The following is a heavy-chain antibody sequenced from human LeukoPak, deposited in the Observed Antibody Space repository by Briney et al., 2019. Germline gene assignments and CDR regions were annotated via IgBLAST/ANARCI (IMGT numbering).Heavy chain of an antibody. CDR3: ARPYYDFWSGYSPPGP. J-gene: IGHJ5*02. D-gene: IGHD3-3*01. CDR1: GFTFSSYA. V-gene: IGHV3-23*01. CDR2: ISGSGGST. Sequence: GGSLRLSCAASGFTFSSYAMSWVRQAPGKGLEWVSAISGSGGSTYYADSVEGRFTISRDNSKNTLYLQMNSLRAEDTAVYYCARPYYDFWSGYSPPGPWGQGTLVTVSS.